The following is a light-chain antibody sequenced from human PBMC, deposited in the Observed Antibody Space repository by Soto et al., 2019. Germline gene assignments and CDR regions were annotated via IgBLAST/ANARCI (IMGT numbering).Light chain of an antibody. J-gene: IGKJ1*01. CDR3: QQCATSPRT. Sequence: EIVLTQSPGTLSLSPGERATLSCRASQTVEKNYLAWYQQKPGQAPRLLVDDASRRVAGIPDRFSGSGSGTDFTLTISRLEPEDFAVYYWQQCATSPRTFGQGTKVEIK. CDR2: DAS. V-gene: IGKV3-20*01. CDR1: QTVEKNY.